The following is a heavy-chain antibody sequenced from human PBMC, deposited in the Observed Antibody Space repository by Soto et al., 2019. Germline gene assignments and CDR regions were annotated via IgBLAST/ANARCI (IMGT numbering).Heavy chain of an antibody. D-gene: IGHD1-1*01. J-gene: IGHJ6*02. V-gene: IGHV4-34*01. Sequence: PSETLSLTCAVYGGSFSGYYWSWLRQPPGKGLEWIGETNHSGSTNYNPSLKSRVTISVDTSKNQFSLKLSSVTAADTAVYYCARNERHSYYYGMDVWGQGTTVTVSS. CDR2: TNHSGST. CDR3: ARNERHSYYYGMDV. CDR1: GGSFSGYY.